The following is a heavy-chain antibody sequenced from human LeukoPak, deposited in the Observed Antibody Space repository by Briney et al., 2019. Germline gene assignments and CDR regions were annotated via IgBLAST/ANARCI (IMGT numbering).Heavy chain of an antibody. CDR3: ATEAPGYSYAYGTDY. CDR2: ISSSGSTI. CDR1: GFTFGSYE. D-gene: IGHD5-18*01. V-gene: IGHV3-48*03. Sequence: GGSLRLSCAASGFTFGSYEMNWVRQAPGKGLEWVSYISSSGSTIYYADSVKGRFTISRDNAKNSLYLQINSLRAEDTAVYYCATEAPGYSYAYGTDYWGQGTLVTVSS. J-gene: IGHJ4*02.